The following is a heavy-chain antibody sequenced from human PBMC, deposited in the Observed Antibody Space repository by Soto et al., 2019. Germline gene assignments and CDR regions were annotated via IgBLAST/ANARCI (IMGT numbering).Heavy chain of an antibody. D-gene: IGHD6-19*01. CDR2: ISYDGSNK. V-gene: IGHV3-30-3*01. J-gene: IGHJ6*02. CDR1: GFTFSSYA. Sequence: GSLRLSCAASGFTFSSYAMHWVRQAPGKGLEWVAVISYDGSNKYYADSVKGRFTISRDNSKNTLYLQMNSLRAEDTAVYYCAKERAVAGPFYYYYGMDVWGQGTTVTVSS. CDR3: AKERAVAGPFYYYYGMDV.